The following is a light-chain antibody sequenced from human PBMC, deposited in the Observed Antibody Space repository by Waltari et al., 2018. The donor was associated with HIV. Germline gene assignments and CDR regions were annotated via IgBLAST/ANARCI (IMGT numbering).Light chain of an antibody. V-gene: IGLV1-40*01. CDR3: QSYDSSLNGWV. CDR1: SSNIGAGYD. Sequence: QSVLTQPPSVSGAPGRKVIISCTGSSSNIGAGYDVQWYQQCPGTAPKVLIYGNTNRPSGVPDRFSGSKSGNSASLAITGLQADDEADYYCQSYDSSLNGWVFGGRTKLTV. J-gene: IGLJ3*02. CDR2: GNT.